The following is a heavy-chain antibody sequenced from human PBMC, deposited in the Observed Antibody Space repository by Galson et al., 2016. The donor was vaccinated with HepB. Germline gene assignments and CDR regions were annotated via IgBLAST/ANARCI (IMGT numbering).Heavy chain of an antibody. Sequence: SLRLSCAASGFTFSTNWMHWVRQAPGKGLVWVSRINGDGTITDYADSVKGRFTISRDNAENTLYLHMNSLRVEDTAVYYCARDRGGSAGAFNWFDPWGQGTLVTVSS. CDR2: INGDGTIT. V-gene: IGHV3-74*01. CDR3: ARDRGGSAGAFNWFDP. D-gene: IGHD3-10*01. CDR1: GFTFSTNW. J-gene: IGHJ5*02.